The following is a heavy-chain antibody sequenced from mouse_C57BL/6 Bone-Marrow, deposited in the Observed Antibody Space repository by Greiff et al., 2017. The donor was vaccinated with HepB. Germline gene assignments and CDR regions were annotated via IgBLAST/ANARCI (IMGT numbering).Heavy chain of an antibody. CDR2: FHPYNDDT. CDR1: GYTFTTYP. CDR3: ARGDYSNYVWYFDV. Sequence: QVQLKESGAELVKPGASVKMSCKASGYTFTTYPIEWMKQNHGKSLEWIGNFHPYNDDTKYNEKLKGKATLTVEKSSSTVYLELSRLTSDDSAVYYCARGDYSNYVWYFDVWGTGTTVTVSS. V-gene: IGHV1-47*01. D-gene: IGHD2-5*01. J-gene: IGHJ1*03.